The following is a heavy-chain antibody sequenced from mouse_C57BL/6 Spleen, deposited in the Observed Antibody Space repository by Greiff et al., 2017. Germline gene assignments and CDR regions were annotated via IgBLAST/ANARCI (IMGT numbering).Heavy chain of an antibody. Sequence: QVQLQQPGAELVKPGASVKLSCKASGYTFTSYWMQWVKQRPGQGLEWIGEIDPSDSYTNYNQKFKGKATLTVATSSSTAYMQLSSLTSEDSAVYYCAKRPYDYGAWFAYWGQGTLVTVSA. CDR2: IDPSDSYT. CDR1: GYTFTSYW. J-gene: IGHJ3*01. D-gene: IGHD2-4*01. V-gene: IGHV1-50*01. CDR3: AKRPYDYGAWFAY.